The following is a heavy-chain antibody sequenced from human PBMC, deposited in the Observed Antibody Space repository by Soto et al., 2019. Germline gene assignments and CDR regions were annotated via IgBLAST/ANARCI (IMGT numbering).Heavy chain of an antibody. CDR3: AKGTDSGDDYSHYYGMDV. J-gene: IGHJ6*02. CDR2: ISGSDGRA. V-gene: IGHV3-23*01. Sequence: EVQLLESGGGLVQPGGSLRVSCAAAGFTFSNYAMSWVHQAPGKGLEWVSGISGSDGRAYYADSVKGRFTISRDNAKNTLFLQMNSLRAEDTAVYYCAKGTDSGDDYSHYYGMDVWGQGTTVTVSS. CDR1: GFTFSNYA. D-gene: IGHD5-12*01.